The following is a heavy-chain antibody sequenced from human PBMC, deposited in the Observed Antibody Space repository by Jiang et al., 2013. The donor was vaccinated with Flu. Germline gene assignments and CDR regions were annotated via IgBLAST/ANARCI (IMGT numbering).Heavy chain of an antibody. CDR2: IYYSGST. D-gene: IGHD6-13*01. J-gene: IGHJ4*02. CDR1: GGSVSSGSYY. V-gene: IGHV4-61*01. CDR3: ARDRGIAAAWYSGDY. Sequence: ETLSLTCTVSGGSVSSGSYYWSWIRQPPGKGLEWIGYIYYSGSTNYNPSLKSRVTISVDTSKNQFSLKLSSVTAADTAVYYCARDRGIAAAWYSGDYWGQGTLVTVSS.